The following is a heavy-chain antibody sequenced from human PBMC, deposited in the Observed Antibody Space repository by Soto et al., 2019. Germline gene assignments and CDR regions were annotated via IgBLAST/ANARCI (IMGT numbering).Heavy chain of an antibody. CDR1: GDSFTSYD. CDR2: MNSNSGNT. D-gene: IGHD3-10*01. J-gene: IGHJ4*02. V-gene: IGHV1-8*01. CDR3: ARGLISRGLVATH. Sequence: QVQLVQSGAEVKKPGASVKVSCKTSGDSFTSYDINWVRQAPGQGLEWLGRMNSNSGNTGYSDNIQGRVSMTRDTSISTAYLELTNLRSDDTAVYYCARGLISRGLVATHWGQGTPVTVSS.